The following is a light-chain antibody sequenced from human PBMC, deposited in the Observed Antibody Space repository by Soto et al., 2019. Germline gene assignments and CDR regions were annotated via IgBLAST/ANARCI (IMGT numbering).Light chain of an antibody. CDR3: QQDASSPLT. J-gene: IGKJ4*01. CDR1: QSVRSNY. CDR2: GAS. V-gene: IGKV3-20*01. Sequence: EIVLTQTPGTLSLSSGERATLSCRASQSVRSNYLAWYQQKPGQAPRLRIYGASSRATGIPDRFGGSGSRTDFTLTITRLESEEFAVYYCQQDASSPLTVGGGTKVEIK.